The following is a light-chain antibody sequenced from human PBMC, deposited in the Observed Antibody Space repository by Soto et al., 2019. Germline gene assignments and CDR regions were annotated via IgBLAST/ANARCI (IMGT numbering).Light chain of an antibody. Sequence: IVLTQSPGTLSLSPGERVTLSYRASQSVTTRLAWYQHKPGQAPTLLMSGASNRASGVPVRFSGSGSGTDFTLTITRLEPEDFALYYCQQYGGSPITFGLGTRLEIK. J-gene: IGKJ5*01. CDR1: QSVTTR. CDR3: QQYGGSPIT. V-gene: IGKV3-20*01. CDR2: GAS.